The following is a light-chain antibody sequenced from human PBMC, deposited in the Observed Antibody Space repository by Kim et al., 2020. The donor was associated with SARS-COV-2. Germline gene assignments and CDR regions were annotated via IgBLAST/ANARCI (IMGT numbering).Light chain of an antibody. V-gene: IGLV1-44*01. CDR2: AND. J-gene: IGLJ3*02. Sequence: GQRVTISCSGGNSNIGPNTVNWYQQFPGTAPKLLIYANDRRPSGVPDRFSVSQSGTSASLAISGLQSEDEADYYCATWDDSLNAWVFGGGTQLTVL. CDR3: ATWDDSLNAWV. CDR1: NSNIGPNT.